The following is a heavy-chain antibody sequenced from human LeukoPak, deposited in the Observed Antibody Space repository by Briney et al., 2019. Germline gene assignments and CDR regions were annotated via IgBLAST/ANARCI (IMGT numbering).Heavy chain of an antibody. Sequence: GGSLRLSCAASGFTFNSYWMSWVRQAPGKGLEWVANIKQDGSEKYYVDFVKGRFTISRDDAKNSVYLQMNSLRAEDTAVYYCARHSRGRWYVFDYWGQGTLVTVSS. D-gene: IGHD6-13*01. V-gene: IGHV3-7*05. CDR1: GFTFNSYW. CDR3: ARHSRGRWYVFDY. CDR2: IKQDGSEK. J-gene: IGHJ4*02.